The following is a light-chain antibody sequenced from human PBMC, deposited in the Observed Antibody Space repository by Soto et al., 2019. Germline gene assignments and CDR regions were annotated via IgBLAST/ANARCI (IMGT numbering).Light chain of an antibody. V-gene: IGKV3-20*01. Sequence: IVLTQSPGTLSLSPGERATLSCTASQSVSSTYLAWYPQKPGQAPRILIYGAYSRDTGIPDRFSGSGSGTGFTLTISRLETEDFAVYYCQQYGSLPVTVGKETKVEIK. CDR1: QSVSSTY. J-gene: IGKJ2*01. CDR2: GAY. CDR3: QQYGSLPVT.